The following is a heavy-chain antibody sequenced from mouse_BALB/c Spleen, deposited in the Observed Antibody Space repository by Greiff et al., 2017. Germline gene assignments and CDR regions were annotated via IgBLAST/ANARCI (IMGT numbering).Heavy chain of an antibody. CDR2: ISSGSSTI. J-gene: IGHJ3*01. D-gene: IGHD2-1*01. V-gene: IGHV5-17*02. CDR1: GFTFSSFG. CDR3: ARGRGNYSWFAY. Sequence: EVQLQESGGGLVQPGGSRKLSCAASGFTFSSFGMHWVRQAPEKGLEWVAYISSGSSTIYYADTVKGRFTISRDNPKNTLFLQMTSLRSEDTAMYYCARGRGNYSWFAYWGQGTLVTVSA.